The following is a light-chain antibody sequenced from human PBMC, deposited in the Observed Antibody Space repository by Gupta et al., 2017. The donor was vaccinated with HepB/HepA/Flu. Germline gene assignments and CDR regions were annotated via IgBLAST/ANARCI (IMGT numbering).Light chain of an antibody. V-gene: IGLV1-44*01. CDR1: SSNIGSNA. CDR2: TNN. J-gene: IGLJ1*01. CDR3: AAWDDSLSGYV. Sequence: SVLTQPPSASGTPGQRVPSPCSGSSSNIGSNAVSWYQQLPGTAPQLLIYTNNQRPSGVPDRFSGPKSGTSASLAISGLQSEDEADYYCAAWDDSLSGYVFGTGTKVTVL.